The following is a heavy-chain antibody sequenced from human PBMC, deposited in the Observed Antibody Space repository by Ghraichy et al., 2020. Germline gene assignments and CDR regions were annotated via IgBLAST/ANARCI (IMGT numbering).Heavy chain of an antibody. V-gene: IGHV3-23*01. Sequence: GGSLRLSCAASGFTFSSYAMSWVRQAPGKGLEWVSAISCSGGSTYYADSVKGRFTISRDNSKNTLYLQMNSLRAEDTAVYYCAKGLIRNWGFDYWGQGTLVTVSS. J-gene: IGHJ4*02. CDR2: ISCSGGST. CDR3: AKGLIRNWGFDY. CDR1: GFTFSSYA. D-gene: IGHD7-27*01.